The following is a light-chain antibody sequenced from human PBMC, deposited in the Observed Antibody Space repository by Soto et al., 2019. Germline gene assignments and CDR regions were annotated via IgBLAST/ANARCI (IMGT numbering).Light chain of an antibody. CDR2: KAS. V-gene: IGKV1-5*03. J-gene: IGKJ2*01. Sequence: DIQMTQSPSTLSASVGDRVTITCRASQTINSWLAWYQQKPGKAPKLLIYKASTLESGVPSRFSGSGSGTDFALTITSLQPDDVATYYCQHYYNYPYTFGQGTKLEIK. CDR3: QHYYNYPYT. CDR1: QTINSW.